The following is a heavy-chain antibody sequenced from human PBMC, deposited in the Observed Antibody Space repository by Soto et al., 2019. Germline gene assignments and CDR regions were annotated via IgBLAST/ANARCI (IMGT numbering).Heavy chain of an antibody. CDR1: GFTFSSYS. Sequence: EVQLVESGGGPVKPGGSLRLSCAASGFTFSSYSMNWVRQAPGKGLEWVSSISSSSSYIYYADSVKGRFTISRDNAKNSLYLQMNSLRAEDTAVYYCAIERAASGAFDIWGQGTMVTVSS. CDR2: ISSSSSYI. J-gene: IGHJ3*02. V-gene: IGHV3-21*01. CDR3: AIERAASGAFDI. D-gene: IGHD6-25*01.